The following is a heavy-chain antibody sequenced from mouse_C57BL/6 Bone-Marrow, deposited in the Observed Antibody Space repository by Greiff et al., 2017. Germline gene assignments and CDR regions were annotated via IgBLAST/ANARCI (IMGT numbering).Heavy chain of an antibody. D-gene: IGHD1-1*01. J-gene: IGHJ3*01. CDR1: GFTFSSYG. Sequence: EVKLVESGGDLVKPGGSLKLSCAASGFTFSSYGMSWVRQTPDKRLEWVATISSGGSYTYYPDSVKGRFTISRDNAKNTLYLQMSSLKSEDTAMYYCSRHSYYGSGSWFAYWGQGTLVTVSA. CDR2: ISSGGSYT. V-gene: IGHV5-6*02. CDR3: SRHSYYGSGSWFAY.